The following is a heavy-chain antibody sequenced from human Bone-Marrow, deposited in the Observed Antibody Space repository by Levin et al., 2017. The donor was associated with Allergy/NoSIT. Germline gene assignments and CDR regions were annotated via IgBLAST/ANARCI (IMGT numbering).Heavy chain of an antibody. Sequence: GGSLRLSCAASGFTFSRYSMNWVRQAPGKGLEWVSYISSSSNTRFPDSVKGRFTISRDNAKNSLYLQMTSLRAEDTAMYYCVRSDGSGWFGDSWGQGTLVIVSS. D-gene: IGHD6-19*01. CDR1: GFTFSRYS. V-gene: IGHV3-48*01. CDR3: VRSDGSGWFGDS. CDR2: ISSSSNTR. J-gene: IGHJ4*02.